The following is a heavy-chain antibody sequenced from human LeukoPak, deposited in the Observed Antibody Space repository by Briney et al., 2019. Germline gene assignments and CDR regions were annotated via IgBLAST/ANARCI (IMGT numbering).Heavy chain of an antibody. CDR1: GFTFSNAW. V-gene: IGHV3-15*01. CDR3: TTIGYSYGSA. J-gene: IGHJ5*02. CDR2: IKSKTDGGTT. Sequence: GGSLRLSRAAPGFTFSNAWMSWVRQAPGKGLGWVARIKSKTDGGTTDHAAPVKGRFTITRDDSKNTLYLQMNSLKTEDTAVYYCTTIGYSYGSACGQGTLVTVSS. D-gene: IGHD5-18*01.